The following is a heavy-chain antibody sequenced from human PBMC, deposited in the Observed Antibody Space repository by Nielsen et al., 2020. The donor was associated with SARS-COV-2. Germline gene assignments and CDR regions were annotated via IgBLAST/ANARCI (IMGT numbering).Heavy chain of an antibody. J-gene: IGHJ4*02. D-gene: IGHD5-18*01. V-gene: IGHV1-18*01. CDR1: GYTFTSYG. CDR3: ARDERGYSRFYYFDY. Sequence: ASVKVSCKASGYTFTSYGISGVRQAPGQGLEWMGWISAYNGNTNYAQKLQGRVTMTTDTSTSTAYMELRSLRSDDTAVYYCARDERGYSRFYYFDYWGQGTLVTVSS. CDR2: ISAYNGNT.